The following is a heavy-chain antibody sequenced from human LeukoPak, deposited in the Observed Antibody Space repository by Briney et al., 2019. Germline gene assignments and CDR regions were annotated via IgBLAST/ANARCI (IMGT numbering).Heavy chain of an antibody. Sequence: SETLSLTCTVSGGSISSYYWSWIRQPPGKGLEWIGYIYYSGSTNYNPSLKSRVTISVDTSKNQFSLKLSSVTAADTAVYYCARAGGYCSGGSCYETYYYYGMDVWGQGTTVTVSS. CDR1: GGSISSYY. J-gene: IGHJ6*02. V-gene: IGHV4-59*01. CDR3: ARAGGYCSGGSCYETYYYYGMDV. CDR2: IYYSGST. D-gene: IGHD2-15*01.